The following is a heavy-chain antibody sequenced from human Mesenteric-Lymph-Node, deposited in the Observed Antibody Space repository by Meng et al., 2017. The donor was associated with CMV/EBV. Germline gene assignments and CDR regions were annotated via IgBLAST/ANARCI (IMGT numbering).Heavy chain of an antibody. Sequence: TLSLTCTVSGYFISSGYYWGWIRQPPGRGLEWIGNIYHTGSTYYNPSLKSRVTISVDTSKNQFSLKLSSVTAADTAVYYCARDRSDSSGYYYVSDFDYWGQGTLVTVSS. J-gene: IGHJ4*02. CDR3: ARDRSDSSGYYYVSDFDY. D-gene: IGHD3-22*01. V-gene: IGHV4-38-2*02. CDR1: GYFISSGYY. CDR2: IYHTGST.